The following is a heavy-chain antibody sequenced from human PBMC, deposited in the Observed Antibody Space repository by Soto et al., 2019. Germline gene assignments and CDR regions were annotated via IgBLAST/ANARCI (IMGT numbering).Heavy chain of an antibody. V-gene: IGHV1-58*02. CDR2: IVVASGQT. CDR1: GSGFISSG. D-gene: IGHD2-15*01. CDR3: SEDRPDIGVGWWV. Sequence: AASVKVSCKASGSGFISSGIQWVRQAHGQRLEWIGWIVVASGQTNYAQNFRGRVAITRDTSTATAYIELTGLTSEDTAVYFCSEDRPDIGVGWWVWGQGTTVTVSS. J-gene: IGHJ6*02.